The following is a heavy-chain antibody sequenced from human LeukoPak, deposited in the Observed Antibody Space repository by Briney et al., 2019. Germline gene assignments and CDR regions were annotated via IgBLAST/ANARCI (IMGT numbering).Heavy chain of an antibody. CDR3: VREGSGDDFWSGYYYYGMDV. CDR2: ISSSGSTI. J-gene: IGHJ6*02. V-gene: IGHV3-11*01. Sequence: GGSLRLSCAASGFTFSDYYMSWIRQAPGKGLEWVSYISSSGSTIYYADSVKGRFTISRDNAKNSLYLQMNSLRAEDTAVYYCVREGSGDDFWSGYYYYGMDVWGQGTTVTVSS. CDR1: GFTFSDYY. D-gene: IGHD3-3*01.